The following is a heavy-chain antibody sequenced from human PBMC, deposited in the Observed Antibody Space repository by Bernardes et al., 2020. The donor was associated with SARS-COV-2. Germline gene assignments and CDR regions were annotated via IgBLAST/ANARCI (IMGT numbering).Heavy chain of an antibody. Sequence: LRLSCAASGFTVSSNYMSWVRQAPGKGLEWVSVIYSGGSTYYADSVKGRFTISRDSSKNTLYLQMNSLRVDDTAVYYCARGYSSSWFAFDSWGQGTLVTVSS. D-gene: IGHD6-13*01. CDR2: IYSGGST. CDR1: GFTVSSNY. CDR3: ARGYSSSWFAFDS. J-gene: IGHJ4*02. V-gene: IGHV3-53*01.